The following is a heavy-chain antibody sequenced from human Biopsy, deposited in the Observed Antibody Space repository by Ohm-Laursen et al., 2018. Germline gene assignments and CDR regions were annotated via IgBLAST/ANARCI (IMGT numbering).Heavy chain of an antibody. CDR3: ARISITRLLDY. D-gene: IGHD3-3*01. J-gene: IGHJ4*02. Sequence: GASVKASCKASGYNFNSYGISWVRQAPGQGLEWMGRISGYNGNTLYAQKFQHRVTMTTDTSTSTAYMELRSLTSDDTAVYYCARISITRLLDYWGQGTLVTVSS. V-gene: IGHV1-18*01. CDR1: GYNFNSYG. CDR2: ISGYNGNT.